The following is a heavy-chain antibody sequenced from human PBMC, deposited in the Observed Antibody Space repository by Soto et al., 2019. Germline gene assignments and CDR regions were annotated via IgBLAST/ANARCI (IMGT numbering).Heavy chain of an antibody. J-gene: IGHJ6*02. Sequence: QVQLQESGSGLVKPSETLSLSCTVSGGSISSYYWSWFRQSPGKRMEWIGYVHHSWGSSYNPSLQSRVAISLDTSKSQFSLKVTSVTATDTAVYYCARQGFGPLHGLVDVWGQGTTVTVSS. CDR3: ARQGFGPLHGLVDV. CDR1: GGSISSYY. CDR2: VHHSWGS. D-gene: IGHD3-10*01. V-gene: IGHV4-59*08.